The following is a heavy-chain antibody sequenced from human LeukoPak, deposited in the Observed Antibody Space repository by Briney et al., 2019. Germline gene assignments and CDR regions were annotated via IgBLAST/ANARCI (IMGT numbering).Heavy chain of an antibody. CDR1: GYTFTSYD. V-gene: IGHV1-8*01. Sequence: GASVKVSCKASGYTFTSYDINWVRQATGQGLEWMGWMNPNSGNTGYAQKFQGRVTMTRNTSISTAYMELSSLRSEDTAVYYCASPVPVAGTTYDYYYYGMDVWGQGTTVTVSS. CDR2: MNPNSGNT. CDR3: ASPVPVAGTTYDYYYYGMDV. J-gene: IGHJ6*02. D-gene: IGHD6-19*01.